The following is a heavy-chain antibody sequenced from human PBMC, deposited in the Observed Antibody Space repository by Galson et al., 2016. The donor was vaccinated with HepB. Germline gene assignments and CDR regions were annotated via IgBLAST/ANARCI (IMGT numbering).Heavy chain of an antibody. CDR1: GDSINRSNW. CDR3: ARTGLRRDGVVVMRYFDY. CDR2: IYHSGST. V-gene: IGHV4-4*02. D-gene: IGHD3-22*01. Sequence: ETLSLTCAVSGDSINRSNWWNWVRQPPGKGLEWIGEIYHSGSTNYKPSLKSRVSISVDKSKNQFSLKLTSVTAADTAVYYCARTGLRRDGVVVMRYFDYWGQGILVTVSS. J-gene: IGHJ4*02.